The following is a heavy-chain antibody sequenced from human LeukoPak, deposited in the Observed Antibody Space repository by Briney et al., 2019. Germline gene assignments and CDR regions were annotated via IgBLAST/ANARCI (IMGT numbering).Heavy chain of an antibody. D-gene: IGHD1-26*01. CDR1: GFTFSSYE. J-gene: IGHJ3*02. CDR3: ARGGSYSRAFDI. Sequence: PGGSLRLSCAASGFTFSSYEMNWVRQAPGRGLEWVSYITSSGSTIYYAGSVKGRFTISRDNAKNSLYLQMNSLRAEDMAVYYCARGGSYSRAFDIWGQGTMVTVSS. V-gene: IGHV3-48*03. CDR2: ITSSGSTI.